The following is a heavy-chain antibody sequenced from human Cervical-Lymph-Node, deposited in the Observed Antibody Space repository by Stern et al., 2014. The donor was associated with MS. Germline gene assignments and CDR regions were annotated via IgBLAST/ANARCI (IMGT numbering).Heavy chain of an antibody. D-gene: IGHD6-13*01. Sequence: QVQLQESGPGLVKPSQTLSLTCTVSGGSFGSGTYYWNWIRQSAGKGLEWIGRVYSSRTANYNPSLKNRVTIELHTPKNQFTLTLSSVTAADTAVYYCARGPRVLRWFDPWGQGILVTVSS. CDR2: VYSSRTA. CDR3: ARGPRVLRWFDP. CDR1: GGSFGSGTYY. J-gene: IGHJ5*02. V-gene: IGHV4-61*02.